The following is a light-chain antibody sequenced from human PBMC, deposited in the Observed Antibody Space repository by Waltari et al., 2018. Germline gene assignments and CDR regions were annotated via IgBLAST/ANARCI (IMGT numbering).Light chain of an antibody. CDR3: QHYVNLPVT. CDR2: AAS. J-gene: IGKJ1*01. Sequence: TLLTQSPRTLSWSPGDRAPLSCRASQSVSRALAWYQQKPGQAPRLLIYAASTRATGVPDRFSGSGSGTDFSLTISRLDPEDFAVYYCQHYVNLPVTFGQGTKVEI. V-gene: IGKV3-20*01. CDR1: QSVSRA.